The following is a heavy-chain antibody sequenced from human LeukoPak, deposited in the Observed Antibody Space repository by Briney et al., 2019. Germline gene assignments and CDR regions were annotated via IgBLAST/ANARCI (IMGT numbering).Heavy chain of an antibody. CDR3: ASLRSFDYGDYGDYYFDY. J-gene: IGHJ4*02. CDR2: XXXXSGGT. Sequence: FTGYXXXXXXXXXXQGLXXXXXXXXXSGGTNYAQKFQGRVTMTRDTSISTAYMELSRLRSDDTAVYYCASLRSFDYGDYGDYYFDYWGQGTLVTVSS. D-gene: IGHD4-17*01. V-gene: IGHV1-2*02. CDR1: FTGYX.